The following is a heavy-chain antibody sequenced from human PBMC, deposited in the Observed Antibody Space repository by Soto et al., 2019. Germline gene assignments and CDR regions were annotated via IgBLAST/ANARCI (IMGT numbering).Heavy chain of an antibody. CDR3: ARETIRWLTRSNGMDV. V-gene: IGHV1-46*01. J-gene: IGHJ6*02. CDR1: GYTFTGYY. CDR2: INPNSGST. Sequence: GASVKVSCKASGYTFTGYYMHWVRQAPGQGLEWMGWINPNSGSTSYAQKFQGRVTMTRDTSTSTVYMELSSLRSEDTAVYYCARETIRWLTRSNGMDVWGQGTTVTVSS. D-gene: IGHD4-17*01.